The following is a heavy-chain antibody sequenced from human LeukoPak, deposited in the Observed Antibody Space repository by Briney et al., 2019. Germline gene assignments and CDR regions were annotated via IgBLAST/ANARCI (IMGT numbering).Heavy chain of an antibody. CDR2: ISAYNGNT. D-gene: IGHD2/OR15-2a*01. CDR1: GYTFPSYG. CDR3: ARDVVLRGYHGRGGY. J-gene: IGHJ4*02. Sequence: ASVKVSCKASGYTFPSYGISWVRQAPGQGLEWMGWISAYNGNTNYAQKLQGRVTMTTDTSTSTAYMELRSLRSDDTAVYYCARDVVLRGYHGRGGYWGQGTLVTVSS. V-gene: IGHV1-18*01.